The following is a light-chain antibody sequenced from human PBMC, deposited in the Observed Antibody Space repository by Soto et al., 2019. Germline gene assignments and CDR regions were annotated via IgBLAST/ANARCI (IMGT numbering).Light chain of an antibody. Sequence: ENVLTQSPGTLSLSPGERAILACRASQSVDKNYLAWFQQKLGQAPRLLIYDASNRATGTPDRFSGSGSGTDFTLTISRLEPEDFAVYYCQQYALSPLTFGGGTKVEIK. CDR3: QQYALSPLT. CDR1: QSVDKNY. J-gene: IGKJ4*01. CDR2: DAS. V-gene: IGKV3-20*01.